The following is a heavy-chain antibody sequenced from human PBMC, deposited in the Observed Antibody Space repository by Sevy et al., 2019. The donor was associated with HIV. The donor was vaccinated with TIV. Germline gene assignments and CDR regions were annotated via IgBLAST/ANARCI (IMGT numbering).Heavy chain of an antibody. V-gene: IGHV4-59*08. D-gene: IGHD1-26*01. CDR2: IYYNGNT. J-gene: IGHJ4*02. Sequence: SETLSLTCTVSGGSITSRCWGWSRQPPGKGLEWIANIYYNGNTNYNPSLKSRVTISLDTSTTQFSLRLSSVTAADTAISYRAGENAWGRGYSWGQGTLVTVSS. CDR1: GGSITSRC. CDR3: AGENAWGRGYS.